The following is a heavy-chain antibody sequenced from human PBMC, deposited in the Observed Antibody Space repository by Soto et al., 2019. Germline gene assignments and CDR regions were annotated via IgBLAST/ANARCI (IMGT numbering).Heavy chain of an antibody. J-gene: IGHJ6*02. V-gene: IGHV1-69*05. CDR2: IIPIFGTA. CDR1: GGTFSSYA. CDR3: ASPARRPQDSYCYGMDV. D-gene: IGHD6-6*01. Sequence: QVQLVQSGAEVKKPGSSVKVSCKASGGTFSSYAISWVRQAPGQGLEWMGGIIPIFGTANYAQKFQGRVTITSDESTSTSYMQLSSLRSEDQALYYCASPARRPQDSYCYGMDVWGQGTTVTVSS.